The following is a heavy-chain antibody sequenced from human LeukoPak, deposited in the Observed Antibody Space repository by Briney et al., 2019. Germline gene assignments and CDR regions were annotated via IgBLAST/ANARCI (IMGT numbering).Heavy chain of an antibody. CDR3: AKDMNTVTTTFDY. J-gene: IGHJ4*02. Sequence: GGSLRLSCAASGFTFSTYAMHWVRQAPGKGLEWVAVISNDATKKYYADSVKGRSTISRDNSESTLYLQMNSLRAEDTAVYYCAKDMNTVTTTFDYWGQGTLVTVSS. V-gene: IGHV3-30*18. CDR2: ISNDATKK. D-gene: IGHD4-17*01. CDR1: GFTFSTYA.